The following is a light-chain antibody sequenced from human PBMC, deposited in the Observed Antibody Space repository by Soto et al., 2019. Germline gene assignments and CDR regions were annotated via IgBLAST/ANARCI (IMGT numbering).Light chain of an antibody. CDR1: QSVSSR. J-gene: IGKJ5*01. Sequence: EIVLTQSPGTLSVSPGERAILSCRASQSVSSRLAWYQQKPGQAPRLLIYTASRRATGIPDRFSGSGSGTDSTLTISRLEPEDSAVYYCQQYSRAPITFGQGTRLEIK. CDR2: TAS. CDR3: QQYSRAPIT. V-gene: IGKV3-20*01.